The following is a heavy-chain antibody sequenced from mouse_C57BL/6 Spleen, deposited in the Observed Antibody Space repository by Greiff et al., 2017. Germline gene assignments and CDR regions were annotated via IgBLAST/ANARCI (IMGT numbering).Heavy chain of an antibody. V-gene: IGHV1-81*01. CDR1: GYTFTSYG. CDR2: IYPRSGNT. D-gene: IGHD2-4*01. J-gene: IGHJ2*01. CDR3: ARLGDYGDFDY. Sequence: QVQLQQSGAELARPGASVKLSCKASGYTFTSYGISWVKQRTGQGLEWIGEIYPRSGNTYYNEKFKGKATLTADKSSSTAYMELRSLTSEDSAVYFCARLGDYGDFDYWGQGTTLTVSS.